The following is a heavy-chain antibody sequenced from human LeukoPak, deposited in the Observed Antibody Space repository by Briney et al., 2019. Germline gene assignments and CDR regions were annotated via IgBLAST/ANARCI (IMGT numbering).Heavy chain of an antibody. Sequence: PGRSLRLSCAASGLTFSSYGMHWVRQTPGKGLEWVAFIRYDGSNKYYADSVKGRFTISRDNSKNTLYLQMNSLRAEDTAVYYCVRGYYAGRGHHFEYWGQGTLVTVSS. V-gene: IGHV3-33*08. J-gene: IGHJ4*02. CDR2: IRYDGSNK. D-gene: IGHD3-22*01. CDR3: VRGYYAGRGHHFEY. CDR1: GLTFSSYG.